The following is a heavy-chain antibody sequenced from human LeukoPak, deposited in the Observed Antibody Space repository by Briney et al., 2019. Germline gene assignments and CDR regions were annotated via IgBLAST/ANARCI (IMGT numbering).Heavy chain of an antibody. V-gene: IGHV1-18*01. Sequence: RASVKVSCKASGGTFTSYGISWVRQAPGQGLEWMGWISAYNGNTNYAQKLQGRVTMTTDTSTSTAYMELRSLRSDDTAVYYCASVHIVVVPAAISRVWFDPWGQGTLVTVSS. CDR2: ISAYNGNT. CDR3: ASVHIVVVPAAISRVWFDP. D-gene: IGHD2-2*01. CDR1: GGTFTSYG. J-gene: IGHJ5*02.